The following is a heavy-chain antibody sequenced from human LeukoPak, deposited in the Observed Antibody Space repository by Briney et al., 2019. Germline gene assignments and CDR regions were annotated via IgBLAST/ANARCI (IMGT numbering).Heavy chain of an antibody. D-gene: IGHD1-14*01. J-gene: IGHJ4*02. V-gene: IGHV3-23*01. CDR2: ISGSGGST. Sequence: PGGSLRLSCAASGFTFSSYAMSWVRQAPGKGLEWVSAISGSGGSTYYADSVKGRFTISRDNFKNTLNLQMNNLRPEDTAVYYCARGNPSSRHWGQGTLVTVSS. CDR3: ARGNPSSRH. CDR1: GFTFSSYA.